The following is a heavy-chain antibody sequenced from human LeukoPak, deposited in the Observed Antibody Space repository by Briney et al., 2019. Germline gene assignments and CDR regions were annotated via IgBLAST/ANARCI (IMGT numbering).Heavy chain of an antibody. Sequence: SETLSLTCSVSGYSFTSGHYWGWIRQPPGKGLEWIANIYHTGSAHYNPSLKSRVTISVDTSKSQFSLKLSSVTAADTAVYYCARYCTSTTCILRGFDYWGQGTLATVSS. V-gene: IGHV4-38-2*01. D-gene: IGHD2-2*01. CDR2: IYHTGSA. J-gene: IGHJ4*02. CDR3: ARYCTSTTCILRGFDY. CDR1: GYSFTSGHY.